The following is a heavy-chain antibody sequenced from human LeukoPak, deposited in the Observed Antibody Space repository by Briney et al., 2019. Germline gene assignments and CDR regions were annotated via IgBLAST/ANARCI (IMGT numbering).Heavy chain of an antibody. CDR3: TRGRHCSSTSCYGYYFDY. CDR2: IRSKAYGGTT. V-gene: IGHV3-49*03. Sequence: GGSLRLSCTASGFTFGDYAMSWFRQAPGKGLEWVGFIRSKAYGGTTEYAASVKGRFTISRDDSKSIAYLQMNSLKTEDTAVYYCTRGRHCSSTSCYGYYFDYWGQGTLVTVSP. CDR1: GFTFGDYA. J-gene: IGHJ4*02. D-gene: IGHD2-2*01.